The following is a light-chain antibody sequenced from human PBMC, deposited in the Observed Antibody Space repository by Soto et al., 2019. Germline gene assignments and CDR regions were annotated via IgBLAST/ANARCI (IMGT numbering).Light chain of an antibody. Sequence: QSVLTQPASVSGSPGQSITISCTGTSSDVGRYNYVSWYQQHPGKAPKLMIYEVSNRPSGVSNRFSASKSGNTASLTISGLPAEDDDYYYCTSYTSSTTWVFGGGTKLTVL. J-gene: IGLJ3*02. CDR3: TSYTSSTTWV. CDR1: SSDVGRYNY. V-gene: IGLV2-14*01. CDR2: EVS.